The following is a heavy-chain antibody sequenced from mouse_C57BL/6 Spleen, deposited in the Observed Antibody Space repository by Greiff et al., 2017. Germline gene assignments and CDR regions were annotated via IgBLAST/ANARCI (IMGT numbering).Heavy chain of an antibody. Sequence: EVQLQESGPGLVKPSQSLSLTCSVTGYSITSGYYWNWIRQFPGNKLEWMGYISYDGSNNYNPSLKNRISITRDTSKNQFFLKLNSVTTEDTATYYCARPDYGSSFDYWGQGTTLTVAS. CDR2: ISYDGSN. CDR3: ARPDYGSSFDY. V-gene: IGHV3-6*01. CDR1: GYSITSGYY. J-gene: IGHJ2*01. D-gene: IGHD1-1*01.